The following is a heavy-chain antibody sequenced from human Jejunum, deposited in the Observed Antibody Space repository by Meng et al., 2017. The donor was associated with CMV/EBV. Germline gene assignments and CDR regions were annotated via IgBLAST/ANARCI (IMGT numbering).Heavy chain of an antibody. J-gene: IGHJ4*02. V-gene: IGHV3-64*02. Sequence: TFSIYAMHWVRQAPGKGLEYVSAISSNGGSTYYADSVKGRFTTSRDNSKNTLHLQMDSLRAEDMAVYYCAARYCSSGSCYGYFDYWGQGTLVTVSS. CDR3: AARYCSSGSCYGYFDY. CDR1: TFSIYA. CDR2: ISSNGGST. D-gene: IGHD2-15*01.